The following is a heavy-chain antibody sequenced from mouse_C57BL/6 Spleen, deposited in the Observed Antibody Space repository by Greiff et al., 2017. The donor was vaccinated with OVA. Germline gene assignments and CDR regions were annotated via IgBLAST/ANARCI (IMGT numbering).Heavy chain of an antibody. Sequence: QVQLQQSGPGLVQPSQSLSITCTVSGFSLTSFGVHWVRQSPGKGLEWLGVIWRGGSTDYNAAFMSRLSITKDNSKSQVFFKMNSLQADDTAIYYCAKGSYYGSSPYWYFDVWGTGTTVTVSS. J-gene: IGHJ1*03. D-gene: IGHD1-1*01. CDR2: IWRGGST. V-gene: IGHV2-5*01. CDR1: GFSLTSFG. CDR3: AKGSYYGSSPYWYFDV.